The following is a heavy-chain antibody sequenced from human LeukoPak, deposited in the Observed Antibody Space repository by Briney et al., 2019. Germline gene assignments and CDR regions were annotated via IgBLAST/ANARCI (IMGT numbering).Heavy chain of an antibody. CDR3: VRDGTPVDTYTLGGDAFDI. V-gene: IGHV4-4*07. J-gene: IGHJ3*02. CDR1: GGSISNSY. Sequence: SETLSLTCTVSGGSISNSYWSWIRQPAGKGLEWSGHIYYTGSTNYNPSLKSRVTMSVDTSKNHFSLKLSSVTAADTAVYYCVRDGTPVDTYTLGGDAFDIWGQGTMVTVSS. CDR2: IYYTGST. D-gene: IGHD4-23*01.